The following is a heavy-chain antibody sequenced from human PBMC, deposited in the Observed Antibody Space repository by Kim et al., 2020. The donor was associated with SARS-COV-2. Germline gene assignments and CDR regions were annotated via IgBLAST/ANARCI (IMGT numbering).Heavy chain of an antibody. V-gene: IGHV3-23*01. Sequence: GGSLRLSCAASGFTFSSYAMSWVRQAPGKGLEWVSAISGSGGSTYYADSVKGRFTISRDNSKNTLYLQMNSLRAEDTAVYYCAIVRRDIVLMVYAKYFDYWGQGTLVTVSS. J-gene: IGHJ4*02. CDR2: ISGSGGST. D-gene: IGHD2-8*01. CDR1: GFTFSSYA. CDR3: AIVRRDIVLMVYAKYFDY.